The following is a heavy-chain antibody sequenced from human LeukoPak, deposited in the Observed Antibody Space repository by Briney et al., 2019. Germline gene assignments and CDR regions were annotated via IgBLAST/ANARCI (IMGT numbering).Heavy chain of an antibody. V-gene: IGHV3-30*02. Sequence: GGSLRLSCVASGLTFSRYAMHWVRQAPGKGLEWVAFIRYDGSNKYYADSVKGRFTISRDNSKNTLYLQMNSLRPEDTAVYYCAKDRGDGYPTHFDYWGQGTLVTVSS. CDR3: AKDRGDGYPTHFDY. CDR1: GLTFSRYA. CDR2: IRYDGSNK. J-gene: IGHJ4*02. D-gene: IGHD5-24*01.